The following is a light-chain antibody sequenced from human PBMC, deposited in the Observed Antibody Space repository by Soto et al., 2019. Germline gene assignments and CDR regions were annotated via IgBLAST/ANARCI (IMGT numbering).Light chain of an antibody. CDR3: QQYQSWPIT. V-gene: IGKV3-15*01. CDR2: GVS. CDR1: QRISSN. Sequence: VMTQSPASLSVSPGERFTLSCRASQRISSNLAWYQQKPGQAPRLLIYGVSTRATGIPARFSGSESGTEFTLTISSLQSEDFAVYYCQQYQSWPITFGQGTRLEIK. J-gene: IGKJ5*01.